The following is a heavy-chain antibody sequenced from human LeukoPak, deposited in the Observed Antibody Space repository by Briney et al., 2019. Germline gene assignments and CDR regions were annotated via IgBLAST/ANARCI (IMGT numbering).Heavy chain of an antibody. Sequence: PSETLSLTCAVYGGSFSGYYWSWIRQPPGKGLEWIGEINHSGSTNYNPSLKSRVTISVDTSKNQSSLKLSSVTAADTAVYYCARARLGYCSSTNCYHGNWFDPWGQGTLVTVSS. CDR3: ARARLGYCSSTNCYHGNWFDP. CDR2: INHSGST. D-gene: IGHD2-2*01. CDR1: GGSFSGYY. J-gene: IGHJ5*02. V-gene: IGHV4-34*01.